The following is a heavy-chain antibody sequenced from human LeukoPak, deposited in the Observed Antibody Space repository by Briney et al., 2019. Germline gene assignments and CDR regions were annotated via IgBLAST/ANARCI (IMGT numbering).Heavy chain of an antibody. CDR3: AKTVEDTTFFNY. CDR1: GFTFSSYA. V-gene: IGHV3-23*01. D-gene: IGHD1-14*01. J-gene: IGHJ4*02. CDR2: ISGSGGST. Sequence: PGGSLRLSCAASGFTFSSYAMSWVRQAPGKGLEWVSAISGSGGSTYYADSVRGRFTISRDNSKNTLYLQMNSLRADDTAVYYCAKTVEDTTFFNYWGQGTLVTVSS.